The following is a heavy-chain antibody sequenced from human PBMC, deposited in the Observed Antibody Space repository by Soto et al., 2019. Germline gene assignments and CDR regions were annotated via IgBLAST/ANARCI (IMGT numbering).Heavy chain of an antibody. V-gene: IGHV4-39*01. CDR2: IYYSWST. CDR3: ARQVSYYDSSGPKKVGWFDP. CDR1: GGSISSSSYY. D-gene: IGHD3-22*01. J-gene: IGHJ5*02. Sequence: SETLSLTCTVSGGSISSSSYYWGWIRQPPGKGLEWIGSIYYSWSTYYNPSLKSRVNIPVDTSKNQFALKLSLRTAADTAVYYCARQVSYYDSSGPKKVGWFDPWGQGTLVTVSS.